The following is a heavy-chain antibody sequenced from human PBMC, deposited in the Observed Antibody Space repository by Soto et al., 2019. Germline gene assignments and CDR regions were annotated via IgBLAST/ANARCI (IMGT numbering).Heavy chain of an antibody. D-gene: IGHD6-19*01. Sequence: QVQLVQSGAEVKKPGASVKVSCKASGYTFTSYAMHWVRQAPGQRLEWMGWINAGNGNTKYSQKFQGRVTITRDTSASTAYMELSNLRSEDTAVYYCARDDWAFGSGWFDYWGQGTLVTVSS. V-gene: IGHV1-3*01. CDR3: ARDDWAFGSGWFDY. CDR1: GYTFTSYA. CDR2: INAGNGNT. J-gene: IGHJ4*02.